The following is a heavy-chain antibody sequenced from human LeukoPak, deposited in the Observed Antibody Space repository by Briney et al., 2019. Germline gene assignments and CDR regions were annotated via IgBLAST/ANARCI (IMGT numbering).Heavy chain of an antibody. CDR2: IIPIFGTA. CDR3: ARASQYYYGSGSLSRYYYYYMGV. Sequence: GASVKVSCKASGGTFSSYAISWVRQAPGQGLEWMGGIIPIFGTANYAQKFQGRVTITADESTSTAYMELSSLRSEDTAVYYCARASQYYYGSGSLSRYYYYYMGVWGKGTTVTISS. CDR1: GGTFSSYA. J-gene: IGHJ6*03. V-gene: IGHV1-69*13. D-gene: IGHD3-10*01.